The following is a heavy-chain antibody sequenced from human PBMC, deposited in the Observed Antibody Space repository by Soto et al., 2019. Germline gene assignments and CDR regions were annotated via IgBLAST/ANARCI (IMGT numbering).Heavy chain of an antibody. Sequence: GSLRLSCAASGFTFTRYSMNWVRQAPGKGLEWVSSISSTTNYIYYGDSMKGRFTISRDNAKNSLYLEMNSLRAEDTAVYYCARESEDLTSTFDYWGQGTLVTVSS. CDR1: GFTFTRYS. CDR3: ARESEDLTSTFDY. V-gene: IGHV3-21*06. CDR2: ISSTTNYI. J-gene: IGHJ4*02.